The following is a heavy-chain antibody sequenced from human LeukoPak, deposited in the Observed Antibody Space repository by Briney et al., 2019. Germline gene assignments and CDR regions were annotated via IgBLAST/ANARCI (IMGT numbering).Heavy chain of an antibody. CDR3: ARDPKSQLLLDY. J-gene: IGHJ4*02. V-gene: IGHV1-2*02. CDR1: GFTFTDEY. D-gene: IGHD2-2*01. Sequence: ASVKVSCKSSGFTFTDEYIHWVRQAPGQGLEWMGWINPYSGAINYAQKFQGRVTLTRDTSTSTAYMELSRLTSGDTAVYYCARDPKSQLLLDYGGQGTLVTVSS. CDR2: INPYSGAI.